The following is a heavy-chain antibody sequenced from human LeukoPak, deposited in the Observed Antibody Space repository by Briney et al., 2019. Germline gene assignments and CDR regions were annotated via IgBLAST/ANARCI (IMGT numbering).Heavy chain of an antibody. CDR2: IIPIFGTA. J-gene: IGHJ4*02. CDR1: GDTFSSYA. D-gene: IGHD3-22*01. V-gene: IGHV1-69*13. CDR3: ARDGSNYDSSGYYPAPNFDY. Sequence: SVKVSCKASGDTFSSYAISWVRQAPGQGLEWMGGIIPIFGTANYAQKFQGRVTITADESTSTAYMELTSLRSEDTAVYYCARDGSNYDSSGYYPAPNFDYWGQGTLVTVSS.